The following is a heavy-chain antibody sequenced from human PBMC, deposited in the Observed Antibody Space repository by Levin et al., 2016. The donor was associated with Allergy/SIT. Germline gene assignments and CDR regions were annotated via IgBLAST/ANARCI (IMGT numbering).Heavy chain of an antibody. D-gene: IGHD3-22*01. CDR2: IEQDGREK. V-gene: IGHV3-7*01. J-gene: IGHJ4*02. CDR3: VRGREQYTMITEY. CDR1: GFTFGDYG. Sequence: GGSLRLSCEGSGFTFGDYGMHWVRQAPGKGLEGVANIEQDGREKYYVDSVKGRFTVSRDNSKNTLYLQMNSLRPEDTAVYYCVRGREQYTMITEYWGQGTLVIVSS.